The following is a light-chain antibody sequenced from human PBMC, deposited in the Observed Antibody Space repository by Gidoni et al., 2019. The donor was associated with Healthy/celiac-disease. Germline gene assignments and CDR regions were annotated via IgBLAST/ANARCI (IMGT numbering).Light chain of an antibody. CDR1: QSVSSY. J-gene: IGKJ4*01. V-gene: IGKV3-11*01. CDR2: DAS. CDR3: QQRSNWPSLT. Sequence: EIVLTQSPATLSLSPGERATLSCRASQSVSSYLAWYQQKPGQAPRLLIYDASNRATGIPARLSGSGSGTDVTLTISSLEPEDFAVYYCQQRSNWPSLTFGGGTKVEIK.